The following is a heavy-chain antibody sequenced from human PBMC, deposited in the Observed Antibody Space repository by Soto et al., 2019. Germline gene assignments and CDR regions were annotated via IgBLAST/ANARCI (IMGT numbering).Heavy chain of an antibody. D-gene: IGHD3-10*01. V-gene: IGHV3-20*01. CDR3: ARDVTMVRGRRHNWFDP. CDR1: GFTFDDYG. J-gene: IGHJ5*02. CDR2: INWNGGST. Sequence: GGSLRLSCAASGFTFDDYGMSWVRQAPGKGLEWVSGINWNGGSTGYADSVKGRFTISRDNAKNSLYLQMNSLRAEDTALYHCARDVTMVRGRRHNWFDPWGQGTLVTVSS.